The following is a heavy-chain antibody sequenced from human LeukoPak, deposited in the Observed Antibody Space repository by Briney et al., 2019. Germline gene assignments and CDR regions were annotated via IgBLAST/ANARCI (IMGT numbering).Heavy chain of an antibody. CDR1: GFIVGDTH. CDR2: VYSGITT. J-gene: IGHJ6*03. CDR3: ARLQGYSLGYQYFYYMDV. V-gene: IGHV3-53*01. Sequence: GGSLRLSCAGSGFIVGDTHMTWVRQAPGKGLEWVSLVYSGITTHYADSVKGRFSISRDHSNNILYPQMNTLRAEDTAVYYCARLQGYSLGYQYFYYMDVWGTGTTVTVSS. D-gene: IGHD5-18*01.